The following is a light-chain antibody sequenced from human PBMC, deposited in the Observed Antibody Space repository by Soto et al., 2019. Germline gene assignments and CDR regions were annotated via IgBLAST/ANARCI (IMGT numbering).Light chain of an antibody. CDR2: GAS. CDR3: QQYNNWPPWT. Sequence: EIVMTQSPATLSVSPGERATLSCRASQSVSSNLAWYQQKPGQAHRLLIYGASTRATGIPARFSGSGSGTEFTLTISGLQSEDFAVYYCQQYNNWPPWTFGQGTKVEIK. CDR1: QSVSSN. J-gene: IGKJ1*01. V-gene: IGKV3-15*01.